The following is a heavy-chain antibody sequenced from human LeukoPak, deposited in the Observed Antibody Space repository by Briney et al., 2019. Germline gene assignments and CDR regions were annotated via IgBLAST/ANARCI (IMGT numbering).Heavy chain of an antibody. Sequence: ASVKVSCKASGYTFTIYYMHWVRQAPGQGLEWMGIIIPSGGSTTYAQKFQGRVTMTRDMSTSTVYMELSSLRSEDTAVYYCARDLTPGSYFDYWVQGTLVTVSS. CDR3: ARDLTPGSYFDY. V-gene: IGHV1-46*01. CDR1: GYTFTIYY. CDR2: IIPSGGST. J-gene: IGHJ4*02. D-gene: IGHD3-10*01.